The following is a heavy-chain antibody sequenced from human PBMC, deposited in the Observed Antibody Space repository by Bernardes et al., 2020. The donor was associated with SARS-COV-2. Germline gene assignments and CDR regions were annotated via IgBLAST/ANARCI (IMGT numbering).Heavy chain of an antibody. CDR1: GFTFRSYW. Sequence: GGSLRLSCAASGFTFRSYWMHWVRLAPGQGPVWVSRINGDGSSINYADSVKGRFTISRDNARNTLYLEMNSLRAEDTSVYYCARGSGNYYFDYWGQGTLVTGSS. CDR3: ARGSGNYYFDY. CDR2: INGDGSSI. V-gene: IGHV3-74*01. D-gene: IGHD1-26*01. J-gene: IGHJ4*02.